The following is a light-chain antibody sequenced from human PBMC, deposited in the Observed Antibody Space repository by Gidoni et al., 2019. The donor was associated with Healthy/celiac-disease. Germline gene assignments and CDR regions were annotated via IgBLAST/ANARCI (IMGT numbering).Light chain of an antibody. CDR1: QSSSSY. CDR2: AAS. CDR3: QQSYSTPRT. V-gene: IGKV1-39*01. Sequence: IQLTQPPSSLSASVGDRVTLTCRASQSSSSYLNWYQQKPGKAPMLLNYAASSFQSRVPSMISGSGSGTVFTLIISRLQPEDFATYCCQQSYSTPRTFGQGTKVEIK. J-gene: IGKJ1*01.